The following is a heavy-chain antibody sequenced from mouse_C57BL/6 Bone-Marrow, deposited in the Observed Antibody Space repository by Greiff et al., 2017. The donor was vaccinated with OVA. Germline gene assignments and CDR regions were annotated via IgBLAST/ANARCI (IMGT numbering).Heavy chain of an antibody. CDR1: GYTFTSYW. CDR3: AREGGY. Sequence: QVQLQQPGAELVRPGTSVKLSCKASGYTFTSYWMHWVKQRPGQGLEWIGVIDPSDSYTNYNQKFKGKATLTVDTSSSTASMQLSSLTSEDSAVYYCAREGGYWGQGTTLTVSS. J-gene: IGHJ2*01. CDR2: IDPSDSYT. V-gene: IGHV1-59*01.